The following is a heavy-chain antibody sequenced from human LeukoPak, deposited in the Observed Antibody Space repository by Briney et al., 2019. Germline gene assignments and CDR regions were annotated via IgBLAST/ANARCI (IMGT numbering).Heavy chain of an antibody. CDR1: GFTFSSYG. J-gene: IGHJ6*03. CDR2: ISSSSSTI. Sequence: GGSLRLSCAASGFTFSSYGMHWVRQAPGKGLEWVSYISSSSSTIYYADSVKGRFTISRDNAKNSLYLQMNSLRAEDTAVYYCAREPRDYDFWSGYAHNYYYYYMDVWGKGTTVTVSS. V-gene: IGHV3-48*04. CDR3: AREPRDYDFWSGYAHNYYYYYMDV. D-gene: IGHD3-3*01.